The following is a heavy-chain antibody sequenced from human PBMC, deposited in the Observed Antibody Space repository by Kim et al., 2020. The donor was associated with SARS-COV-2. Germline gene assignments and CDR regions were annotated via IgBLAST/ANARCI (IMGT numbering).Heavy chain of an antibody. J-gene: IGHJ4*02. CDR2: ISYDGSNK. CDR3: ARGYSYETFDY. CDR1: GFTFSSYG. D-gene: IGHD5-18*01. Sequence: GGSLRLSCAASGFTFSSYGMHWVRQAPGKGLEWVAVISYDGSNKYYADSVKGRFTISRDNSKNTLYLQMNSLRAEDTAVYYCARGYSYETFDYWGQGTLVTVSS. V-gene: IGHV3-33*05.